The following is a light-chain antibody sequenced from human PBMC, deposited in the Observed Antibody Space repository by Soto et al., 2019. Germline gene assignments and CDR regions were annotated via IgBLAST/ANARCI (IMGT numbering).Light chain of an antibody. CDR1: QSVSSN. Sequence: EIVMTQSPATLSVSPGERVTLSCRASQSVSSNLAWYQQKPGQAPRLLIYGASTRATGIPARFSGSGSGTEFTLTIGSLQSEDFAVYYCQQCNNWPLTFGQGTKVEIK. CDR3: QQCNNWPLT. CDR2: GAS. J-gene: IGKJ1*01. V-gene: IGKV3-15*01.